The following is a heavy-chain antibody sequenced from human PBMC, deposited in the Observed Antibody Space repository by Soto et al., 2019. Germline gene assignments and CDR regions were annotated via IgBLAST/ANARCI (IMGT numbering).Heavy chain of an antibody. CDR3: ARDLKTRHCDY. J-gene: IGHJ4*02. V-gene: IGHV3-33*01. CDR2: IWYDGSNT. D-gene: IGHD4-17*01. CDR1: GFAFHGYA. Sequence: QVQLVESGGGVVQPGRSLRLSCAASGFAFHGYAMHWVRQAPGKGLERVAIIWYDGSNTYYGDSVKGRFTISRDNSKNMVYLQMRRLRVEDTAVYYCARDLKTRHCDYWGQGILVTVSS.